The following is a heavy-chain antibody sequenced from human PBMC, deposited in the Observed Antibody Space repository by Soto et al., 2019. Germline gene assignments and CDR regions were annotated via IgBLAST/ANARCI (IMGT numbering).Heavy chain of an antibody. V-gene: IGHV4-59*11. CDR1: GGSIRSHH. Sequence: SETLSLTCTVSGGSIRSHHWSWIRQSPGKGLEWIGFIDYSGNTDYNPSLKSRVTISVDTSRTQFSLKLSSVTVADTAVYYCARDNCSSRSCYFDYMGQGTLVTVSS. J-gene: IGHJ4*02. CDR3: ARDNCSSRSCYFDY. D-gene: IGHD2-2*01. CDR2: IDYSGNT.